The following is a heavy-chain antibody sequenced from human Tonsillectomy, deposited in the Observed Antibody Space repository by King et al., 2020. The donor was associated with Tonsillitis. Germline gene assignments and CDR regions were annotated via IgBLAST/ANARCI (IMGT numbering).Heavy chain of an antibody. V-gene: IGHV4-38-2*02. D-gene: IGHD2-21*01. Sequence: VQLQESGPGLVKPSETLSLTCNVSGYSIRSGYYWGWIRQPPGKGLEWIGSIYHSGSTFYNPSLKSRVTISVDTSKNLFSLKLSSVTATDTAMYYCARDSEGDFDFWGQGTLVTVSS. CDR3: ARDSEGDFDF. J-gene: IGHJ4*02. CDR2: IYHSGST. CDR1: GYSIRSGYY.